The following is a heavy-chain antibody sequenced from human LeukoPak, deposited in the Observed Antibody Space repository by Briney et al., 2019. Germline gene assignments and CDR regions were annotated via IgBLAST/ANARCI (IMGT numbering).Heavy chain of an antibody. J-gene: IGHJ4*02. CDR3: ARGTRGVDWELQD. Sequence: SGTLSLTCAVSGGSGGSISSSNYWSWVRQPPGKGLEWIGEIYHSGSTNYNPPLKSRVTISVDASKNQFSLKLSSVTAADTAVYYCARGTRGVDWELQDWGQGTLVTVSS. V-gene: IGHV4-4*02. CDR1: GGSGGSISSSNY. CDR2: IYHSGST. D-gene: IGHD3-10*01.